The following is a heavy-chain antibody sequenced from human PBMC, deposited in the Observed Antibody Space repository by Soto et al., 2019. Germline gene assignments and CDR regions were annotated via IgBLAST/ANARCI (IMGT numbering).Heavy chain of an antibody. D-gene: IGHD3-16*01. V-gene: IGHV1-58*01. CDR1: GFTFTSSA. J-gene: IGHJ6*02. CDR2: IVVGSGNT. Sequence: QMQLVQSGPEVKKPGTSVKVSCKASGFTFTSSAVQWVRQARGQRLEWIGWIVVGSGNTNYAQKFQERVTITRDMSTSTAYMELSRLRSEDTAVYYCAAAIQPWGGYYYGMDVWGQGTTVTVSS. CDR3: AAAIQPWGGYYYGMDV.